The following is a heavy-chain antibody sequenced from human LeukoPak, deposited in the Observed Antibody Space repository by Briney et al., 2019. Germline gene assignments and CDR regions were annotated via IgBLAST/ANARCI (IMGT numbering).Heavy chain of an antibody. CDR3: ARALQWLATDAFDI. CDR1: GFTFSSYW. V-gene: IGHV3-7*01. Sequence: GGSLRLSCAASGFTFSSYWMNWVRQAPGKGLEWVANMKQDGSEKYYVDSVKGRFTISRDNAKNSLYLQMNSLRVDDTAVYYCARALQWLATDAFDIWGQGTVVTVSS. J-gene: IGHJ3*02. D-gene: IGHD6-19*01. CDR2: MKQDGSEK.